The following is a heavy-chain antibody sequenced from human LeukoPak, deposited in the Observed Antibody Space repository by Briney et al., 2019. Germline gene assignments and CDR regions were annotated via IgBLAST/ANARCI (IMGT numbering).Heavy chain of an antibody. D-gene: IGHD5/OR15-5a*01. CDR2: LHSSGST. CDR1: GDSLSSYY. Sequence: SETLSLTCTVSGDSLSSYYSNWIWQPAGGGLGWIGRLHSSGSTNYSPSLKSRVTLSLDTSKNQSSLNLSSVTAADTAVYYCARKSLRQNYFDYWGQGILVTVSS. CDR3: ARKSLRQNYFDY. V-gene: IGHV4-4*07. J-gene: IGHJ4*02.